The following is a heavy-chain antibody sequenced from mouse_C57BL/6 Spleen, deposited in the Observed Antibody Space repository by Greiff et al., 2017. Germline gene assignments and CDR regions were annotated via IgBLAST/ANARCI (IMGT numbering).Heavy chain of an antibody. V-gene: IGHV1-15*01. Sequence: VKLVESGAELVRPGASVTLSCKASGYTFTDYEMHWVKQTPVHGLEWIGAIDPETGGTAYNQKFKGKAILTADKSSSTAYMELRSLTSEDSAVYYCTRWRSAYWGQGTLVTVSA. CDR2: IDPETGGT. J-gene: IGHJ3*01. CDR3: TRWRSAY. CDR1: GYTFTDYE.